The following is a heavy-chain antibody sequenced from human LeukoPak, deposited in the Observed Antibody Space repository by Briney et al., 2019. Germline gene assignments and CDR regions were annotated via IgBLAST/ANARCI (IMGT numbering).Heavy chain of an antibody. CDR1: GFTVSTDY. V-gene: IGHV3-66*02. D-gene: IGHD3-10*01. Sequence: GGSLRLSRAASGFTVSTDYMSWVRQAPGKGLEWVSVIYSGGSTYYADSVKGRFTVSRDNSKNTLYLQMNSLRTEDTAIYYCARDGNSYSFAYWGQGSLVTVPS. J-gene: IGHJ4*02. CDR2: IYSGGST. CDR3: ARDGNSYSFAY.